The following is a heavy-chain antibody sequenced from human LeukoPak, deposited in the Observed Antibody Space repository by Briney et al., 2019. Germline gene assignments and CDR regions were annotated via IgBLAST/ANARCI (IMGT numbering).Heavy chain of an antibody. CDR3: VRGAGGPRDYVLDY. CDR1: GFTFSSYA. Sequence: GGSLRLSCSASGFTFSSYAMHWVRQAPGMGLVWVSRLNSDGTTINYADSVKGRFTISRDNAKNTVYLQMSGLRDDDTALYLCVRGAGGPRDYVLDYWGQGALVSVSS. J-gene: IGHJ4*02. D-gene: IGHD3-10*02. CDR2: LNSDGTTI. V-gene: IGHV3-74*01.